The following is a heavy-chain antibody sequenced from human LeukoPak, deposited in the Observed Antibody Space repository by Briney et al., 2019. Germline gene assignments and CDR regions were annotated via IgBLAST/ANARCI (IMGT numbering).Heavy chain of an antibody. Sequence: GGSLRLSCAASGFTFSTYAMRWVRQAPGKGLEWVAVISYDGRNKYYADSVKGRFTISRDNSKNTLYLQMNSLRAEDTAVYYCARETPGRGYFDYWGQGTLVTVSS. J-gene: IGHJ4*02. CDR1: GFTFSTYA. CDR2: ISYDGRNK. CDR3: ARETPGRGYFDY. V-gene: IGHV3-30*04.